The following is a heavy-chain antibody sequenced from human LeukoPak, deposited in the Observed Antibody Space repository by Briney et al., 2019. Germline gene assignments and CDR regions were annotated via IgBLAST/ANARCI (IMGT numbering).Heavy chain of an antibody. V-gene: IGHV3-11*04. J-gene: IGHJ4*02. CDR2: ISGTGSTA. Sequence: GGSLRLSCAASGFTFNDYYMSWIRQAPGKGLEWISYISGTGSTANYADSVQGRFTISRDNANKSLYLEMDSLRAEDTAVYYCARDRYDYWTSYSSYYFDFWGQGTLVTVSS. CDR3: ARDRYDYWTSYSSYYFDF. D-gene: IGHD3/OR15-3a*01. CDR1: GFTFNDYY.